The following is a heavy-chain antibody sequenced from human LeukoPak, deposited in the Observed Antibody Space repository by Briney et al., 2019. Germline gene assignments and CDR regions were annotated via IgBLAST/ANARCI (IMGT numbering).Heavy chain of an antibody. CDR2: ISSNGGNT. CDR3: ARAPYYYDRSGGAFDI. J-gene: IGHJ3*02. CDR1: GFTFSSYA. D-gene: IGHD3-22*01. V-gene: IGHV3-64*01. Sequence: GGSLRLSCAASGFTFSSYAMHWVRQAPGKGLEYVSAISSNGGNTYYANSVKGRFTFSRDNSKNTLYLQMGSLRAEHMAVYYCARAPYYYDRSGGAFDIWGQGTMVTVSS.